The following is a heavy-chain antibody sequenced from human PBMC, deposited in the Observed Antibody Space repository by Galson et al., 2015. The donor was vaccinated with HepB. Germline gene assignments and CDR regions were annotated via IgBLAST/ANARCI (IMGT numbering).Heavy chain of an antibody. CDR1: GFTFSSYA. CDR2: ISGSAGST. CDR3: AKQLMVYALSNVFDI. J-gene: IGHJ3*02. D-gene: IGHD2-8*01. Sequence: SLRLSCAASGFTFSSYAMSWVRQAPGKGLEWVSGISGSAGSTFYADSVKGRFTISRDNSENTLYLQMNSLRAEDTAVYYCAKQLMVYALSNVFDIWGQGTMVTVSS. V-gene: IGHV3-23*01.